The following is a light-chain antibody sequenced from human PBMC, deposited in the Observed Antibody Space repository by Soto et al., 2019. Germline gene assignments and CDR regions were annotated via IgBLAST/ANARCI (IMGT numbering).Light chain of an antibody. V-gene: IGKV3-15*01. CDR1: QSISSN. Sequence: EIVMTQSPATLSVSPGERATLSCRASQSISSNLAWYQQKPGQAPRLLIYDASTRATGIPARFSGSGSGTEFTLTISSLQSEDFAVYYCQQYNNWPRTYTFGQGTKLEIK. J-gene: IGKJ2*01. CDR2: DAS. CDR3: QQYNNWPRTYT.